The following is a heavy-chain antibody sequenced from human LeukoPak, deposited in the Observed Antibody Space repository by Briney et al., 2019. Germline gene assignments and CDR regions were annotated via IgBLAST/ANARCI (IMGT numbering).Heavy chain of an antibody. CDR1: GGSINSYY. J-gene: IGHJ2*01. Sequence: SETLSLTCTVSGGSINSYYWSWIRQPPGKGLEWIGRIYTSGSTNYNPSLKSRVTMSVDTSKNQFSLKLSSVTAPDTAVHYCATDKQPLVYLREAASGFGSLYFDIWGRGTLVTVSS. D-gene: IGHD6-13*01. CDR2: IYTSGST. CDR3: ATDKQPLVYLREAASGFGSLYFDI. V-gene: IGHV4-4*07.